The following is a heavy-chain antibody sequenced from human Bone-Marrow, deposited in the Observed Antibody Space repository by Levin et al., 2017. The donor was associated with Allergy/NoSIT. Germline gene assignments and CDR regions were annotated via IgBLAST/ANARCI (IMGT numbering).Heavy chain of an antibody. D-gene: IGHD2-15*01. CDR2: IIPIFRTT. J-gene: IGHJ4*02. Sequence: ASVKVSCKASGVTLSNYAISWVRQAPGQGLEWMGGIIPIFRTTNYAQKFQGRVTITADESTSTAYMELSSLRSGDTAVYFCAVTPRYCRGGSCFQGEVDYWGQGSLVSVSS. V-gene: IGHV1-69*13. CDR3: AVTPRYCRGGSCFQGEVDY. CDR1: GVTLSNYA.